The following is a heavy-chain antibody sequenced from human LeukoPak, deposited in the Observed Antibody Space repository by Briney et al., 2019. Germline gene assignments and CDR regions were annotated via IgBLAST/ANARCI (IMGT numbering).Heavy chain of an antibody. CDR2: IKQDGSEK. CDR3: ARGRFSDNGVFDF. CDR1: GFTFSTHW. V-gene: IGHV3-7*01. D-gene: IGHD1-14*01. J-gene: IGHJ4*02. Sequence: PGGSLRLSCVASGFTFSTHWMNWVRQAPGEGLEWMGNIKQDGSEKYYADSLKGRFTISRDNAKNSVFLQMSSLRAEDTAIYYCARGRFSDNGVFDFWGRGTLVIVSS.